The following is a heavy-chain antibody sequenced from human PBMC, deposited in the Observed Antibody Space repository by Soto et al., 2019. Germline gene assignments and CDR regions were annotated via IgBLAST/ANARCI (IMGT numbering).Heavy chain of an antibody. Sequence: QVQLVQSGAEEKKPGASVKVSCKASGYTFTSYAMHWVRQAPGQRLEWMGWINAGNGNTKYSQKFQGRVTITRDTSANTAYMELSSLRSEDTAVYYCARDEKRLWCGEYYHWGQGTLVTVSS. CDR1: GYTFTSYA. CDR2: INAGNGNT. J-gene: IGHJ5*02. V-gene: IGHV1-3*05. D-gene: IGHD3-10*01. CDR3: ARDEKRLWCGEYYH.